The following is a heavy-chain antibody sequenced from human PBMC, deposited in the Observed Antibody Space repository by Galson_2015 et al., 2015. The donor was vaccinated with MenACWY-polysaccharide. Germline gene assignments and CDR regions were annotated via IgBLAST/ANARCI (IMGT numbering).Heavy chain of an antibody. CDR3: AKDSTDFWSVAGRFDH. CDR2: IRSSGANT. Sequence: SLRLSCAASGFTFTSYAMSWVRQAPGKGLEWVSAIRSSGANTYYADSVKGRFTISRDNSKNTLHLQMNSLRAEDTAVYYCAKDSTDFWSVAGRFDHWGQGTLITVSS. D-gene: IGHD3-3*01. V-gene: IGHV3-23*01. CDR1: GFTFTSYA. J-gene: IGHJ5*02.